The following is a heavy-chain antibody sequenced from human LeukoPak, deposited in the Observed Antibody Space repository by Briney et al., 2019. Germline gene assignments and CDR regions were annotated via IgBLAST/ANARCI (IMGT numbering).Heavy chain of an antibody. CDR2: IYYSGVT. V-gene: IGHV4-39*07. CDR3: ARDIRLRYDYYYYMDV. J-gene: IGHJ6*03. Sequence: PSETLSLTCTVSGGSISSSSYYWGWIRQPPGKGLEWIGSIYYSGVTYYNPSLKSRVTISVDTSKNQFSLKLSSVTAADTAVYYCARDIRLRYDYYYYMDVWGKGTTVTVSS. CDR1: GGSISSSSYY. D-gene: IGHD3-9*01.